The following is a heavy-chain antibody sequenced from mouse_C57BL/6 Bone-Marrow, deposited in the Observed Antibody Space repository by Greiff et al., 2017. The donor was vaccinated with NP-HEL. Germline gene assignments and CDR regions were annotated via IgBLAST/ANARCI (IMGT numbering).Heavy chain of an antibody. J-gene: IGHJ4*01. Sequence: VQLQQSGAELAKPGASVKLSCKASGYTFTSYWMHWVKQRPGQGLEWIGYINPSSGYTKYNQKFKDKATLTADKSSSTAYMQLSSLTYEDSAVYYCARGDYDYDYAMDYWGQGTSVTVSS. CDR3: ARGDYDYDYAMDY. CDR2: INPSSGYT. V-gene: IGHV1-7*01. D-gene: IGHD2-4*01. CDR1: GYTFTSYW.